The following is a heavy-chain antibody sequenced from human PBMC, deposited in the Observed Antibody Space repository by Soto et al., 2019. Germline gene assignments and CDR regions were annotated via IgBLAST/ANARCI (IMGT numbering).Heavy chain of an antibody. CDR3: TRVLGGEQWLVQDFRDAFDI. CDR2: IRSKAYGGTT. Sequence: PGGSLRLSCTASGFTFGDYAMSWFRQAPGKGLEWVGFIRSKAYGGTTEYAASVKGRFTISRDDSKSIAYLQMNSLKTEDTAVYYCTRVLGGEQWLVQDFRDAFDIWGQGTMVTVSS. CDR1: GFTFGDYA. D-gene: IGHD6-19*01. J-gene: IGHJ3*02. V-gene: IGHV3-49*03.